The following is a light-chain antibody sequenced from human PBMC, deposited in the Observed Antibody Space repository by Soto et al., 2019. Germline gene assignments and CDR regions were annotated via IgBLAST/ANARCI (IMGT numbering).Light chain of an antibody. CDR3: QQLNTYPIT. CDR1: QGISSF. V-gene: IGKV1-9*01. Sequence: IQLTQSPSSLSASVGDRVTITCRASQGISSFLAWYHQKPGKAPKLLISAASTLQSGVPSRFSGSGSGTDFTLTIRSLQPEDSATYYCQQLNTYPITFGQGTRLEIK. J-gene: IGKJ5*01. CDR2: AAS.